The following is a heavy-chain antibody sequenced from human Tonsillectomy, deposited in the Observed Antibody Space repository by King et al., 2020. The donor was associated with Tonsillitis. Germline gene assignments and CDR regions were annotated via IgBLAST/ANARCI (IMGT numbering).Heavy chain of an antibody. J-gene: IGHJ4*02. CDR1: GFSFGDYA. Sequence: VQLVESGGGLVQPGRSLRLSCTASGFSFGDYAMGWFRQAPGKGLEWVGFIRSKANGGTTEYAASVKGRFTISRDDSKSIAYLQMNSLKTEDTAVYYCTRVWFGELYSPFDYWGQGTLVTVSS. CDR2: IRSKANGGTT. CDR3: TRVWFGELYSPFDY. V-gene: IGHV3-49*03. D-gene: IGHD3-10*01.